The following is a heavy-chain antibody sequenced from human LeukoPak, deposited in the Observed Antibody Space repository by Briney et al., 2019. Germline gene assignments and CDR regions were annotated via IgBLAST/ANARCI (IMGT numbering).Heavy chain of an antibody. CDR2: IYYSGST. V-gene: IGHV4-59*01. D-gene: IGHD2-2*01. Sequence: SETLSLTCTVSGGSISSYYWSWIRQPPGKGLEWIGYIYYSGSTNYNPSLKSRVTISVDTSKNQFSLKLSSVTAADTAVYYCARAEYQLLKIDYWGQGTLVTVSS. CDR3: ARAEYQLLKIDY. CDR1: GGSISSYY. J-gene: IGHJ4*02.